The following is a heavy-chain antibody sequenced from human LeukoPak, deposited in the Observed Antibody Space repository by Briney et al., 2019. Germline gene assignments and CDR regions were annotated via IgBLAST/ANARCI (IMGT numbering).Heavy chain of an antibody. CDR3: AKPRDYYDSSGYYGY. D-gene: IGHD3-22*01. CDR1: GFTFSTYG. V-gene: IGHV3-33*06. CDR2: IWYDGSYK. J-gene: IGHJ4*02. Sequence: GGSLRLSCAASGFTFSTYGMHWVRQAPGKGLEWVAVIWYDGSYKYYADSVKGRFTISRDNSKNTLYLQMNSLRAEDTAVYYCAKPRDYYDSSGYYGYWGQGTLVTVSS.